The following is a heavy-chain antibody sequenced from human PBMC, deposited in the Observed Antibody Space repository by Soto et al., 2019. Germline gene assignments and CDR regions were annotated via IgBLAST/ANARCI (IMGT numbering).Heavy chain of an antibody. CDR3: ARGLGLYYFDY. Sequence: QVQLVQSGAEVKKPGASVKVSCKASGYTFTSYAMHWVRQAPGQRLEWMGWINAGNGNTKYSQKFQGRVTITRDTSASTAYMELSRLRSEDTAVYYCARGLGLYYFDYWGQGTLFTVSS. CDR2: INAGNGNT. D-gene: IGHD1-26*01. CDR1: GYTFTSYA. V-gene: IGHV1-3*01. J-gene: IGHJ4*02.